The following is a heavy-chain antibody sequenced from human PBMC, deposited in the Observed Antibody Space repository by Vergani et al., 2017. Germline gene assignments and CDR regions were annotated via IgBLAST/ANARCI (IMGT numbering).Heavy chain of an antibody. CDR3: ASDATCSSTTCYFYYYYGMDV. CDR1: GFTFSSYE. D-gene: IGHD2-2*01. V-gene: IGHV3-48*03. J-gene: IGHJ6*02. CDR2: ISSSGSTI. Sequence: EVQLVESGGGLVQPGGSLRLSCAASGFTFSSYEMNWVRQAPGKVLEWVSYISSSGSTIYYADSVKGRYTISRDNAKNSLYMQINSLRAEDTAVYYCASDATCSSTTCYFYYYYGMDVWGQGTTVTVSS.